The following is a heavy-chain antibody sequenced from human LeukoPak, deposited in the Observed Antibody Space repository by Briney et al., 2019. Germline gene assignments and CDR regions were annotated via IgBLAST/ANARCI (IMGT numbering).Heavy chain of an antibody. CDR3: ASPRGTMVRGGDPSFYYYYYGMDV. V-gene: IGHV1-2*02. CDR1: GYTFTGYY. D-gene: IGHD3-10*01. CDR2: ISPNRGST. Sequence: GASVKVSCKASGYTFTGYYMHWVRQAPGQGLEWMGWISPNRGSTNYAQKFQGRVTMTRDTSISTAYMELSRLRSDDTAVYYCASPRGTMVRGGDPSFYYYYYGMDVWGQGTTVTVSS. J-gene: IGHJ6*02.